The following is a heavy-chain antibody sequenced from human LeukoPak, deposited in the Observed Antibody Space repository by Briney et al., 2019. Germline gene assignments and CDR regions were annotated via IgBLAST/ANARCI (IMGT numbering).Heavy chain of an antibody. CDR3: ASEIPASGKFDS. CDR2: FDPDDGET. CDR1: GYTLTEVS. J-gene: IGHJ4*02. D-gene: IGHD6-13*01. V-gene: IGHV1-24*01. Sequence: AASVKVSCKVSGYTLTEVSIHWVRQAPGKGLEWMAGFDPDDGETIYAQKFQGRVTMTEDTSTDTAYMELSSLRSEDTAVYFCASEIPASGKFDSWGQGALVIVSS.